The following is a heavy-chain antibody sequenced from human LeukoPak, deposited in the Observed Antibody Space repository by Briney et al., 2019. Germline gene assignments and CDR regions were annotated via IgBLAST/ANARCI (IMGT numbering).Heavy chain of an antibody. CDR1: GDSVSSNSVA. V-gene: IGHV6-1*01. Sequence: SQTLSLTCAISGDSVSSNSVAWNWIRQSPSRGLEWLGRTYYRSTWYNDYAVSVKSRITINPDTSKNQCSLQLNSVTPEDTAVYYCARALGIYSGSYFGAFDIWGQGTMVTVSS. J-gene: IGHJ3*02. CDR2: TYYRSTWYN. D-gene: IGHD1-26*01. CDR3: ARALGIYSGSYFGAFDI.